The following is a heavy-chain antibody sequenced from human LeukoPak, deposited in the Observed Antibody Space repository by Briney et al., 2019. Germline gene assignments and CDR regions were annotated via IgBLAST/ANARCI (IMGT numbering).Heavy chain of an antibody. CDR1: GYSFNNYW. V-gene: IGHV5-51*01. D-gene: IGHD2-2*01. CDR2: IYPGDSDT. CDR3: ARRVVSSSSHSFDY. Sequence: GESLKISCQGSGYSFNNYWIAWVRQMPGKGLEWMGIIYPGDSDTRNSPSFQGQVTISADKSTSTAYLQWSSLKASVTAIYYCARRVVSSSSHSFDYWGPGTLVTVSS. J-gene: IGHJ4*02.